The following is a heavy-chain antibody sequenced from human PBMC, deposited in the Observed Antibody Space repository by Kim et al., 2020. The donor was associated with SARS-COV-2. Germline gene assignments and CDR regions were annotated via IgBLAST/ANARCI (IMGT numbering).Heavy chain of an antibody. CDR3: ARESDYSADY. CDR2: MNHSGST. CDR1: GGSFSGYY. Sequence: SETLSLTCAVYGGSFSGYYWTWILQPPGKGLEWIGEMNHSGSTKYNPSLKSRVTISLDTSKNQFSLKLSSVSAADTAVYYCARESDYSADYWGQGTLVTVPS. J-gene: IGHJ4*02. D-gene: IGHD2-15*01. V-gene: IGHV4-34*01.